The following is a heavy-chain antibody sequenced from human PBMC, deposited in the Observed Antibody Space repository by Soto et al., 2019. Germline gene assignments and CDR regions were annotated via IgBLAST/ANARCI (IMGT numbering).Heavy chain of an antibody. V-gene: IGHV1-2*02. CDR3: ARQDSSSRRYGMNV. CDR1: GYTFTGYY. J-gene: IGHJ6*02. CDR2: INPNSGGT. Sequence: QVQLVQSGAEVKKPGASVKVSCKASGYTFTGYYMHWVRQAPGQGLEWMGWINPNSGGTNYAQKFQGRVTMTKDTSISTAYMELSRHRSDYTAVYYCARQDSSSRRYGMNVWSQVTTVTVSS. D-gene: IGHD6-13*01.